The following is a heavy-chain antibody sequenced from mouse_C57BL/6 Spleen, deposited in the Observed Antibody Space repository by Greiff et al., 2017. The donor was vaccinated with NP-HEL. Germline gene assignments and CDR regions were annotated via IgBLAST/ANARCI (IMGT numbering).Heavy chain of an antibody. Sequence: QVQLQQPGAELVKPGASVKLSCKASGYTFTSYWMHWVKQRPGQGLEWIGMIHPNSGSTNYNEKFKSKATLTVDKSSSTAYMQLSSLTSEDSAVYYCARSRGYGYDVPNYFDYWGQGTTLTVSS. CDR3: ARSRGYGYDVPNYFDY. J-gene: IGHJ2*01. V-gene: IGHV1-64*01. CDR1: GYTFTSYW. CDR2: IHPNSGST. D-gene: IGHD2-2*01.